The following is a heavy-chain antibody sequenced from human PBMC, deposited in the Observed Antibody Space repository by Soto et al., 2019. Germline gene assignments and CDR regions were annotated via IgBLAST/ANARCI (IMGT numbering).Heavy chain of an antibody. D-gene: IGHD3-10*01. CDR2: INPILSIS. CDR3: ATSYGSGYRAFDS. V-gene: IGHV1-69*02. CDR1: GDTFNFYT. J-gene: IGHJ4*02. Sequence: QVQLVQSGADVQRPGSSVRVSCKASGDTFNFYTINWVRQAPGQGLQWMGRINPILSISNYAPRFQGRVTMTADKSTSTAYMELSSLRSEDTAMYYCATSYGSGYRAFDSWGQGALVTVSS.